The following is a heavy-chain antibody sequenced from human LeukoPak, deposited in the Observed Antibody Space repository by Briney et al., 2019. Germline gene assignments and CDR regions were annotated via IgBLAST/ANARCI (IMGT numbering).Heavy chain of an antibody. J-gene: IGHJ3*02. CDR1: GGSISSYY. D-gene: IGHD3-3*01. V-gene: IGHV4-4*09. Sequence: SETLSLTCTVSGGSISSYYWSWIRQPPGKGLEWMGHIENRGTPHYSPTLKSRLTISIDTSKNQFSLHLRSVTAADTAVYFCARNFDYWGAFDIWGQGTTVTVSS. CDR3: ARNFDYWGAFDI. CDR2: IENRGTP.